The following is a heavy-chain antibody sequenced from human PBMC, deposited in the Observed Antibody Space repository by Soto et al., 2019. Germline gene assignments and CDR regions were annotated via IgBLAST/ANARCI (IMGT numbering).Heavy chain of an antibody. D-gene: IGHD6-6*01. J-gene: IGHJ3*02. CDR3: ARDQYSSSSVAFDI. CDR1: GFTFSSYW. Sequence: GGSLRLSCAASGFTFSSYWMSWVRQAPGKGLEWVANIKQDGSEKYYVDSVKGRFTISRDNAKNSLYLQMNSLRAEDTAVYYCARDQYSSSSVAFDIWGQGTMVTVSS. V-gene: IGHV3-7*01. CDR2: IKQDGSEK.